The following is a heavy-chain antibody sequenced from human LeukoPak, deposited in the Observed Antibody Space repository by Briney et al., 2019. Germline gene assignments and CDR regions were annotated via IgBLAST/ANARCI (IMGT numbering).Heavy chain of an antibody. V-gene: IGHV3-23*01. CDR2: ITATGGTK. D-gene: IGHD5-18*01. J-gene: IGHJ6*02. CDR3: ARDIGYGMGFYYYYYGMDV. Sequence: GGSLRLSCAASGFTFNGYAMSWVRQAPGKGLKWVATITATGGTKFYADSVKGRFTISRDNSKNTLYLQMNSLRAEDTAVYYCARDIGYGMGFYYYYYGMDVWGQGTTVTVSS. CDR1: GFTFNGYA.